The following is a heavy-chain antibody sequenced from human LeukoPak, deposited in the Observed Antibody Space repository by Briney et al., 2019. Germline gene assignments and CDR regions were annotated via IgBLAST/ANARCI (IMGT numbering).Heavy chain of an antibody. D-gene: IGHD3-10*01. Sequence: SETLSLTCAVSGRSISSGGYSWSWIRQPPGKGLEWIGYIYHSGSTYYNPSLKSRVTISVDRSRNQFSLKLSSVTAADTAVYYCAGNLWFGELFYWGQGTLVTVSS. CDR2: IYHSGST. V-gene: IGHV4-30-2*01. CDR3: AGNLWFGELFY. J-gene: IGHJ4*02. CDR1: GRSISSGGYS.